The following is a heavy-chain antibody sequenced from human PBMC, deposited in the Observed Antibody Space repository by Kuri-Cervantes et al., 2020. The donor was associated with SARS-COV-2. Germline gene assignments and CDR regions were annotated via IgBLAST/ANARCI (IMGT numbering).Heavy chain of an antibody. CDR3: ARFRAGRAGLYQLLVSGPNYYYMDV. V-gene: IGHV1-3*02. J-gene: IGHJ6*03. CDR2: SNAGNGNT. CDR1: GYTFTGYD. Sequence: ASVKVSCKASGYTFTGYDMHWVRQAPGQRLEWMGWSNAGNGNTKYAQEFQGRVTITRDTSASTAYMELSSLRSEDMAVYYCARFRAGRAGLYQLLVSGPNYYYMDVWGKGTTVTVSS. D-gene: IGHD2-2*01.